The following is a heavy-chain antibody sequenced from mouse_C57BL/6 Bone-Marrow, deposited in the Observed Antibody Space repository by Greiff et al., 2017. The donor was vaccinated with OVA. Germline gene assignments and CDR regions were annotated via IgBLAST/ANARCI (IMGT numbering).Heavy chain of an antibody. J-gene: IGHJ3*01. CDR2: MDPETGGP. Sequence: VQLQQSGAELVRPGASVTLSCTASGSTFTDYEMPWVTQTPVHGLEWIGAMDPETGGPAYNQKFKGKALLPADKSSSTAYMELRSLTSEDSAVYYCTSPWFAYWGQGTLVTVSA. V-gene: IGHV1-15*01. CDR1: GSTFTDYE. CDR3: TSPWFAY.